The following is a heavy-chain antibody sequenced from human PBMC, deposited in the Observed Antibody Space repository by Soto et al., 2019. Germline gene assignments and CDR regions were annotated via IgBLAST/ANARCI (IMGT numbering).Heavy chain of an antibody. CDR1: GYTFTSYA. J-gene: IGHJ5*02. CDR3: ARNHXFWSGYLYXXDP. D-gene: IGHD3-3*01. V-gene: IGHV1-3*01. CDR2: INAGNGNT. Sequence: QVQLVQSGAEVKKPGASVKVSCKASGYTFTSYAMHWVRQAPGQRLEWMGWINAGNGNTKYSQKXXXXXXXXXXXXXXXXXXXXXXXXXXXXXXXYXARNHXFWSGYLYXXDPWGQGTLVTVSS.